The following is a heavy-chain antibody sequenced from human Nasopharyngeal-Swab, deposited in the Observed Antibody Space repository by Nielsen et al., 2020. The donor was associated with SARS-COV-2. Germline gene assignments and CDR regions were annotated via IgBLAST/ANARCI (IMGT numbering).Heavy chain of an antibody. CDR2: INHSGST. D-gene: IGHD1-14*01. J-gene: IGHJ6*02. Sequence: PGKGLEWIGEINHSGSTNYNPSLKSRVTISVDTSKNQFSLKLSSVTAADTAVCYCARPTTLGYYYGMDVWGQGTTVTVSS. CDR3: ARPTTLGYYYGMDV. V-gene: IGHV4-34*01.